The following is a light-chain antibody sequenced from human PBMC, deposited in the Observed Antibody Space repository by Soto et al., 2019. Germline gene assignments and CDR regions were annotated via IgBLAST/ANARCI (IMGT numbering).Light chain of an antibody. CDR2: RAS. V-gene: IGKV1-5*03. CDR1: ESISRR. CDR3: QQYNSYSQT. J-gene: IGKJ1*01. Sequence: EIQMSQSASSLPASVGDRVTMXCRASESISRRLAWYRQKPGKAPELLIYRASNLERGAPSSFSGSGSATEFTPTISSLQPDDFATYYRQQYNSYSQTFGQGTKVDIK.